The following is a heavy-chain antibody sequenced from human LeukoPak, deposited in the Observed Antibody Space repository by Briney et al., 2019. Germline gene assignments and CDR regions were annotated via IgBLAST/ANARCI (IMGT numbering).Heavy chain of an antibody. CDR2: IIPVLNIT. CDR3: ARDQGLTAPPPYGLDV. Sequence: SVKVSCKTSGGTFSTSAITWVRQAPGQGPEWMGRIIPVLNITTYAQRFQGRVTITADTSTSTVHMELSSLRSEETAVYYCARDQGLTAPPPYGLDVWGQGTTVIVSS. D-gene: IGHD5-18*01. J-gene: IGHJ6*02. CDR1: GGTFSTSA. V-gene: IGHV1-69*04.